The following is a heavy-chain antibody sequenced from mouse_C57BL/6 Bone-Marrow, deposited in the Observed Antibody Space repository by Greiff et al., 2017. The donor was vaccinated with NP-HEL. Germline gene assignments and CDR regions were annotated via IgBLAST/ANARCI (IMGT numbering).Heavy chain of an antibody. Sequence: VQLQQSGAELVKPGASVKLSCKASGYTFTSYWMHWVKQRPGQGLEWIGMIHPNSGSTNYNEKFKSKATLTVDKSSSTAYMQLSSLTSEDSAVYYCARLGYVTTVVAKDYFDYWGQGTTLTVSS. D-gene: IGHD1-1*01. CDR3: ARLGYVTTVVAKDYFDY. CDR1: GYTFTSYW. V-gene: IGHV1-64*01. J-gene: IGHJ2*01. CDR2: IHPNSGST.